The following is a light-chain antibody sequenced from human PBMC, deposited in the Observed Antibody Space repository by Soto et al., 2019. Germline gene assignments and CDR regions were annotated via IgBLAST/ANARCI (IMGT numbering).Light chain of an antibody. CDR3: QHYNNWPRT. J-gene: IGKJ1*01. CDR1: QSVSSN. V-gene: IGKV3-15*01. CDR2: GAS. Sequence: EIVMTQSPATLSVSPGERATLSCRASQSVSSNLAWYQQKPDQAPRLLIYGASTRATGIPARFSGSRSGTEFTLTINSLQSEDFAVYYCQHYNNWPRTFGQGTKVEIK.